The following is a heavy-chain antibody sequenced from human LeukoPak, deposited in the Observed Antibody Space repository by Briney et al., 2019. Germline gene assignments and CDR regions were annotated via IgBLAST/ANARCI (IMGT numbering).Heavy chain of an antibody. Sequence: GGSLRLSCAASGFTFDDYAMHWVRQAPGKGLEWVSGISWNSGSIGYADSVKGRFTISRDNAKNSLYLQMNSLRAEDTALYYCAKDTAYSSSGGFDPWGRGTLVTVSS. CDR3: AKDTAYSSSGGFDP. CDR1: GFTFDDYA. D-gene: IGHD6-6*01. CDR2: ISWNSGSI. V-gene: IGHV3-9*01. J-gene: IGHJ5*02.